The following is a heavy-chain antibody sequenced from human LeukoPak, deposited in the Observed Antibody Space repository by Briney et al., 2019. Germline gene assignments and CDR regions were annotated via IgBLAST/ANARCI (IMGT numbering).Heavy chain of an antibody. V-gene: IGHV3-23*01. CDR3: ARERIAVAGIFSFFDY. Sequence: PGGSLRLSCAASGFTFSSYAMSWVRQAPGKGLEWVSAISGSGGSTYYADSVKGRFTISRDNSKNTLYLQINSLRAEDTAVYYCARERIAVAGIFSFFDYWGQGTLVTVSS. D-gene: IGHD6-19*01. CDR1: GFTFSSYA. CDR2: ISGSGGST. J-gene: IGHJ4*02.